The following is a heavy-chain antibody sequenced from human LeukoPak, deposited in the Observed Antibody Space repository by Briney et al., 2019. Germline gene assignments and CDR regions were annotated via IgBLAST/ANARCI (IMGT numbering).Heavy chain of an antibody. Sequence: GRSLRLSCAASGFTFDDYAMHWVRQAPGKGLAWVSGISWNSGSIGYADSVKGRFTISRDNAKNSLYLQMNSLRAEDTALYYCAKDDKMITFGGVIVIPFVSWGQGTLVTVSS. V-gene: IGHV3-9*01. CDR3: AKDDKMITFGGVIVIPFVS. D-gene: IGHD3-16*02. CDR2: ISWNSGSI. J-gene: IGHJ5*02. CDR1: GFTFDDYA.